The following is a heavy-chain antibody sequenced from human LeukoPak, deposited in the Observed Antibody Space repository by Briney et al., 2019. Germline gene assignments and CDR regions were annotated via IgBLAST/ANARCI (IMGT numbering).Heavy chain of an antibody. J-gene: IGHJ4*02. Sequence: GGSLRLSCAASGFTFTSHWMHWVRHAPGKGLVWVSHINTDGTNTKYADSVRGRFTISRDNAKNTLYLQMNSLRVEDTAVYYCASDLHNPGADYWGQGTLVTVSS. CDR1: GFTFTSHW. CDR3: ASDLHNPGADY. D-gene: IGHD3-10*01. CDR2: INTDGTNT. V-gene: IGHV3-74*01.